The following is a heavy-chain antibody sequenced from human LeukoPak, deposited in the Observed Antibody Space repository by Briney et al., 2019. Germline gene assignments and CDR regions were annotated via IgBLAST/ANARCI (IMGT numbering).Heavy chain of an antibody. V-gene: IGHV4-61*02. CDR3: ARGWGYMDV. CDR1: GGSIRSESYY. D-gene: IGHD1-26*01. CDR2: IYSSGSS. Sequence: SQTLSLTCSVSGGSIRSESYYWSWIRQPAGKGLEWIGRIYSSGSSKFNPSLKSRVTMSVDTSKNQFSLKLSSVTAADTAVYYCARGWGYMDVWGRGTTVTVSS. J-gene: IGHJ6*03.